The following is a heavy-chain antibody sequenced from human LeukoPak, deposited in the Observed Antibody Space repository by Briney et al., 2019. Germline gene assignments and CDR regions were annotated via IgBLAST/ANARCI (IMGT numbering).Heavy chain of an antibody. CDR1: GFTFSSYA. CDR2: ISYDGSNK. V-gene: IGHV3-30-3*01. CDR3: AREAEDTAMVSY. J-gene: IGHJ4*02. D-gene: IGHD5-18*01. Sequence: PGGSLRLSCAASGFTFSSYAMHWVRQAPGKGLEWVAVISYDGSNKYYADSVKGRFTISRDNSKNTLYLQMNSLRAEDTAVYYCAREAEDTAMVSYWGQGTLVTVSS.